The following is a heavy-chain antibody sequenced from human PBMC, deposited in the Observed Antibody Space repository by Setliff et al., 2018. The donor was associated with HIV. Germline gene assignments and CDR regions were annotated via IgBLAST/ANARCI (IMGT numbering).Heavy chain of an antibody. CDR1: GYTFTSYD. Sequence: ASVKVSCKASGYTFTSYDVNWVRQATGQGLEWMGWMNPNSGNTGYAQKFQGRVTMTRTTSISTAYVELSSLRSEDTAVYYCAIDSDGGNLEYWGQGTLVTVSS. D-gene: IGHD2-15*01. CDR2: MNPNSGNT. J-gene: IGHJ4*02. CDR3: AIDSDGGNLEY. V-gene: IGHV1-8*02.